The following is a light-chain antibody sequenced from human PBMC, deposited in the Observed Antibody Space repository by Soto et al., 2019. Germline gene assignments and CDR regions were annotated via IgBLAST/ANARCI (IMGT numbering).Light chain of an antibody. J-gene: IGLJ1*01. V-gene: IGLV2-14*01. CDR3: NSYASGNARV. CDR1: SSDIGDYDY. CDR2: EVS. Sequence: QSALTQPASVSGSPGQSNTISCTGTSSDIGDYDYVSWYQQHPGKAPKLLISEVSNRPSGVSNRFSGSKSGNTASLTISGLQAEDEADYYCNSYASGNARVFGTGTKLTVL.